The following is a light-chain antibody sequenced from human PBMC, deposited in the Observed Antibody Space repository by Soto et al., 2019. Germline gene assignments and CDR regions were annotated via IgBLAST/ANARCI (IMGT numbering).Light chain of an antibody. Sequence: QSVLTQPASVSGTPGQSIAISCIGTSGYVGGYDHVSWYQQHPDNAPKLIMYEVTKRPSWVSNRFSGSKSGNTASQTISGLQPEDEADYYCSSHTSGSTWVFGSGTKVT. CDR2: EVT. J-gene: IGLJ1*01. CDR3: SSHTSGSTWV. V-gene: IGLV2-14*01. CDR1: SGYVGGYDH.